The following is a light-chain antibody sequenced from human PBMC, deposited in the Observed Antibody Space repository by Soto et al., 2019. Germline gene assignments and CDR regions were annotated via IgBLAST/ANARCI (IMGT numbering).Light chain of an antibody. V-gene: IGKV3-20*01. J-gene: IGKJ5*01. CDR3: QQYENSART. CDR2: DAS. Sequence: LTQCPCTLSLSPGERATLSCRASQAFXNNYAAWYQQKPGQAPRLRXDDASSRATGSPDRLSGSGSGTDFTLTISRLDPEYFAVYYCQQYENSARTFGQGTRLDIK. CDR1: QAFXNNY.